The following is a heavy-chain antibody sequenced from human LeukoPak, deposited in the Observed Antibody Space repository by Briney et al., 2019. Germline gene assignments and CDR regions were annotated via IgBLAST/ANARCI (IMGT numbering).Heavy chain of an antibody. CDR1: GFPFSRYA. D-gene: IGHD1-20*01. J-gene: IGHJ4*02. CDR3: ARDFGLTGKVDY. Sequence: GSLSLSCAASGFPFSRYAMHWVRRAPGKGLESVSAISSNGGSTYYANSVKGRFTISRDNSKNTLHLQMGSLRAEDLAVYYCARDFGLTGKVDYWGQGTLVTVSS. V-gene: IGHV3-64*01. CDR2: ISSNGGST.